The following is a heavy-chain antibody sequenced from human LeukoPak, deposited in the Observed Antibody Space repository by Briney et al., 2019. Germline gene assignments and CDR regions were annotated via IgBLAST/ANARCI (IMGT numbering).Heavy chain of an antibody. CDR2: ISSDESST. J-gene: IGHJ4*02. D-gene: IGHD6-6*01. CDR3: AREYSSSSGRAFDY. Sequence: GGSLRLSCAASGFSFSSYWMHWVRQAPGEGLVWVSRISSDESSTTYADSVRGRFTISRDNAKNTLYLQMNSLRVEDTAVYYCAREYSSSSGRAFDYWGQGTLVTVSP. V-gene: IGHV3-74*01. CDR1: GFSFSSYW.